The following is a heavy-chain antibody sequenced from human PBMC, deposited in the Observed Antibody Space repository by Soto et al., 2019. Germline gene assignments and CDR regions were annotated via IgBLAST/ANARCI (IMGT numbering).Heavy chain of an antibody. J-gene: IGHJ4*02. D-gene: IGHD3-16*02. Sequence: QVQLQESGPGLVKPSQTLSLTCTVSGGSISGGGYYWSWIRQPPGKGLEWLGYISDSGSTYYNPSLESRIAMSLDTSKNQFSLTLTSVTAADTAVYYCARAPSFFDSWGQGTLVTVSS. V-gene: IGHV4-30-4*01. CDR1: GGSISGGGYY. CDR2: ISDSGST. CDR3: ARAPSFFDS.